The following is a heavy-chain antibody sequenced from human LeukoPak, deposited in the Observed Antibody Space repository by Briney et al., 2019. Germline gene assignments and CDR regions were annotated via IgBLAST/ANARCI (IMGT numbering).Heavy chain of an antibody. CDR1: GYTFTGYY. V-gene: IGHV1-24*01. CDR3: ATDRLGYSYGSILDY. Sequence: ASVKVSCKASGYTFTGYYMHWVRQAPGKGLEWMGGFDPEDGETIYAQKFQGRVTMTKDTATDTAYMELSSLRSEDTAVYYCATDRLGYSYGSILDYWGQGTLVTVSS. D-gene: IGHD5-18*01. J-gene: IGHJ4*02. CDR2: FDPEDGET.